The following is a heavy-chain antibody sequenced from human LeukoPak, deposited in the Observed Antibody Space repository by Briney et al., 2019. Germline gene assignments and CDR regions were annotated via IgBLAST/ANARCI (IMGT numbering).Heavy chain of an antibody. V-gene: IGHV3-30-3*01. Sequence: GGSLRLSCAASGFTFSSYAMHWVRQAPGKGLEWVAVISYDGSNKYYADSVKGRFTISRDNSKNTLYLQMNSLRAEDTAVNYCARDYDGDYVDYWGQGTLVTVSS. CDR3: ARDYDGDYVDY. J-gene: IGHJ4*02. CDR2: ISYDGSNK. CDR1: GFTFSSYA. D-gene: IGHD3-16*01.